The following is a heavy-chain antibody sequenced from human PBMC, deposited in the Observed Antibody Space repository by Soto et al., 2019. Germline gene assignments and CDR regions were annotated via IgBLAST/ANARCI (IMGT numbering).Heavy chain of an antibody. Sequence: QVQLVQSGAEVKKPGASVKVSCKASGYTFTSYGISWVRQAPGQGLEWVGWISAYNGNTNYAQKLQGRVTMTTDTTTSKDYMVLRSLRTDDTAVYYCAIDPHRGGEPLLYSKDAVDIRGQGTMFTVSS. CDR1: GYTFTSYG. CDR3: AIDPHRGGEPLLYSKDAVDI. D-gene: IGHD1-26*01. V-gene: IGHV1-18*01. CDR2: ISAYNGNT. J-gene: IGHJ3*02.